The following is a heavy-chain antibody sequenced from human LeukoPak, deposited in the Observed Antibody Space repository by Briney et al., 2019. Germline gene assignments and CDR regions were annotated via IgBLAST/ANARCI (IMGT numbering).Heavy chain of an antibody. V-gene: IGHV3-23*01. Sequence: GGSLRLSCAASGFTFSSYAMSWVRQAPGKGLEWVSAISGSGGSTYYADSVKGRFTISRDNSKNTLYLQMNSLRAEDTAVYYCAKGGRESSVIVVVADAFDIWGQGTMVTVSS. J-gene: IGHJ3*02. D-gene: IGHD3-22*01. CDR3: AKGGRESSVIVVVADAFDI. CDR1: GFTFSSYA. CDR2: ISGSGGST.